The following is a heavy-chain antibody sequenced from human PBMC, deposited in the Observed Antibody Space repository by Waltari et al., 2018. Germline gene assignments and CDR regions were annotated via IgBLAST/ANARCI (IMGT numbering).Heavy chain of an antibody. CDR3: ASERGTFGVGRSSFDR. D-gene: IGHD3-3*01. V-gene: IGHV3-30*02. CDR2: IRYDGSNT. Sequence: QVYLVESGGGVVQPGGSLRLSCAASGFMFSNYVMHWVRQAPGKGLEWVASIRYDGSNTFHADSVKGRFTISRDNSKNTMDLQTSNLRPEDTAVYYCASERGTFGVGRSSFDRWGQGTLVIVSS. J-gene: IGHJ4*02. CDR1: GFMFSNYV.